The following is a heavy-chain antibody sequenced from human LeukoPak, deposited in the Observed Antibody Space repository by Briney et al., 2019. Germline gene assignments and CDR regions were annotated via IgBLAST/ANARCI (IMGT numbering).Heavy chain of an antibody. J-gene: IGHJ4*02. CDR1: GFTFSDYY. CDR2: ISSSGSTI. D-gene: IGHD3-10*01. CDR3: ARGFARGARSGSGY. Sequence: GGPLRLSCAASGFTFSDYYMSWIRQAPGKGLEWVSYISSSGSTIYYADSVKGRFTISRDNAKNSLYLQMNSLRAENTAVYYCARGFARGARSGSGYWGQGTLVTVSS. V-gene: IGHV3-11*01.